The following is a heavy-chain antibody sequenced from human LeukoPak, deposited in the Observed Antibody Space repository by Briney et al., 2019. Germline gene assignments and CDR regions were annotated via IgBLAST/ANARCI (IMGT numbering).Heavy chain of an antibody. V-gene: IGHV1-2*02. CDR2: INPNSGGT. CDR3: AREVVVAATHYYYYYGMDV. J-gene: IGHJ6*02. D-gene: IGHD2-15*01. CDR1: GYTFTGYY. Sequence: VASVKVSCKASGYTFTGYYMHWVRQAPGQGLEWMGWINPNSGGTNYAQKFQGRVTMTRDTSTSTVYMELSSLRSEDTAVYYCAREVVVAATHYYYYYGMDVWGQGTTVTVSS.